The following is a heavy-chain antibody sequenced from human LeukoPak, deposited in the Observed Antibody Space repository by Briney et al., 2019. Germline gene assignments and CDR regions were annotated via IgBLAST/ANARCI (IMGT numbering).Heavy chain of an antibody. D-gene: IGHD1-26*01. CDR2: IYPADSDT. V-gene: IGHV5-51*01. Sequence: AESLKISCKGSGYSFTSHWIAWVRQVPGKGLEWMGIIYPADSDTRYSPSFQGQVTISADKSITTAYLQWSSLKASDTAMYYCARPPSVGSPYDGFDIWGQGTMVSVSS. CDR3: ARPPSVGSPYDGFDI. CDR1: GYSFTSHW. J-gene: IGHJ3*02.